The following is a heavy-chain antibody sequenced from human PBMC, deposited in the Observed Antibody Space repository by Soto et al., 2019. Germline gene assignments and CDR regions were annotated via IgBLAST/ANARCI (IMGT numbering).Heavy chain of an antibody. V-gene: IGHV1-69*04. Sequence: SVKVSCKASGGTFSTYTITWVRQAPGQGLEWMGRIIPIIGIINYAQKFQGRVTITADKFTGTAYMELTRLRSDDTAVYYCARDRGPSSGYYPYWFDPWGQGTLVTVSS. CDR3: ARDRGPSSGYYPYWFDP. J-gene: IGHJ5*02. CDR2: IIPIIGII. CDR1: GGTFSTYT. D-gene: IGHD3-22*01.